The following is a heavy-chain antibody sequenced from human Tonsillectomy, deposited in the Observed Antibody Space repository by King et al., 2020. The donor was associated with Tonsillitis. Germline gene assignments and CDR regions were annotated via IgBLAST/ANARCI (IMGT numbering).Heavy chain of an antibody. CDR3: AKDRVYSTGCFDY. Sequence: VQLVESGGGVVQPGGSLRLSCAASGFSLSRYGMHWVRQAPGKGLEWVAFIRYDGSDQYSVDSVKGRFTISRDNSKNKLYLQMNSLRVEDTAVYYCAKDRVYSTGCFDYWGQGTLVTVSS. J-gene: IGHJ4*02. CDR1: GFSLSRYG. V-gene: IGHV3-30*02. D-gene: IGHD6-19*01. CDR2: IRYDGSDQ.